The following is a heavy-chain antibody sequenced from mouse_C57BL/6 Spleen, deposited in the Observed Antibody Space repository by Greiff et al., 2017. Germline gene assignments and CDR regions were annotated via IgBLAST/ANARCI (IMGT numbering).Heavy chain of an antibody. CDR3: AREGITTVVAPFDY. CDR2: ISSGSSTI. D-gene: IGHD1-1*01. V-gene: IGHV5-17*01. J-gene: IGHJ2*01. Sequence: DVMLVESGGGLVKPGGSLKLSCAASGFTFSDYGMHWVRQAPEKGLEWVAYISSGSSTIYYADTVKGRFTISRDNAKNTLFLQMTSLRSEDTAMYYCAREGITTVVAPFDYWGQGTTLTVSS. CDR1: GFTFSDYG.